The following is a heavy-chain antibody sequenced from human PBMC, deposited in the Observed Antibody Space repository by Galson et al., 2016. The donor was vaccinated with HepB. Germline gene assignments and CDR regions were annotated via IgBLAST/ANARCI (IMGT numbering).Heavy chain of an antibody. J-gene: IGHJ4*02. CDR3: ARAGLGTKASFDC. CDR2: VSRGRA. V-gene: IGHV4-39*01. D-gene: IGHD1-7*01. Sequence: ETLSLTCTVSDGSLSSSSSFSWGWVRQPPGKGLECIGTVSRGRAYYNPSHEGRVTISVDMSPDLFSLKLTSLTAADTAVYYCARAGLGTKASFDCWGQGNLVAVSS. CDR1: DGSLSSSSSFS.